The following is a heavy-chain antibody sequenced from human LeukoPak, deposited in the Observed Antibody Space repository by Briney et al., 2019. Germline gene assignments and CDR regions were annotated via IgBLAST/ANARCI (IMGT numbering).Heavy chain of an antibody. V-gene: IGHV1-2*02. CDR1: GYTFTAYY. Sequence: ASVKVSCKASGYTFTAYYMHWVRQAPGQGLEWMGWINPNSGGTNYAQKFQGRVTMTRDTSISTAYMELSRLRSDDTAVYYCARDVSSGWYQKGYDYWGQGTLVTVSS. CDR2: INPNSGGT. D-gene: IGHD6-13*01. CDR3: ARDVSSGWYQKGYDY. J-gene: IGHJ4*02.